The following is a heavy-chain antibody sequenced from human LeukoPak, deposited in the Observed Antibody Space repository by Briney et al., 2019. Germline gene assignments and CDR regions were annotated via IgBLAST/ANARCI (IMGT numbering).Heavy chain of an antibody. CDR1: GFTFSNAW. Sequence: GGSLRLSCAASGFTFSNAWMSWVRQAPGKGLEWVGRIKSKTDGGTTDYAAPVKGRFTISRDDSKNTLYLQMNSLKTEDTAVYYCTTFLWFGELPRLFDPWGQGTLVTVS. V-gene: IGHV3-15*01. CDR2: IKSKTDGGTT. CDR3: TTFLWFGELPRLFDP. D-gene: IGHD3-10*01. J-gene: IGHJ5*02.